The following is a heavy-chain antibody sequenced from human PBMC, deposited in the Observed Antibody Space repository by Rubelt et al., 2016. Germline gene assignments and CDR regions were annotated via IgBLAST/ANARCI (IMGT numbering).Heavy chain of an antibody. Sequence: QVQLKQWGAGLLKPSETLSLTCAVYGGSFSGYYWSWIRQPPGKGLEWIGEISRSGSTNFNPSLKCRGTISVETAKNQFSLKLTAVTAADTAVDFCARRPRYCDSPSCHEYFQHWGQGTLVTVSS. J-gene: IGHJ1*01. CDR2: ISRSGST. CDR1: GGSFSGYY. D-gene: IGHD2-2*01. V-gene: IGHV4-34*02. CDR3: ARRPRYCDSPSCHEYFQH.